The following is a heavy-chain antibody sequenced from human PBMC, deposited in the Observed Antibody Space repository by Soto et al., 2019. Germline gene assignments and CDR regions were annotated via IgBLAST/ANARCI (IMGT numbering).Heavy chain of an antibody. CDR1: GYTFTSYE. Sequence: ASVKVSCKASGYTFTSYEINWVRPATGQGLEWMGWMNPNSGNTGYAQKFQGRVTMTRNTSISTAYMELSSLRSEDTAVYYCARGETGLNWFDPWGQGTLVTVSS. D-gene: IGHD1-1*01. V-gene: IGHV1-8*01. CDR3: ARGETGLNWFDP. CDR2: MNPNSGNT. J-gene: IGHJ5*02.